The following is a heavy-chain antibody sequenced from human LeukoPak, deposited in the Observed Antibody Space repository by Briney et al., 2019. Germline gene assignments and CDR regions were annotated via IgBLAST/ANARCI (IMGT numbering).Heavy chain of an antibody. CDR2: INPSGGST. V-gene: IGHV1-46*01. D-gene: IGHD6-6*01. Sequence: ASVKVSCKASGYTFTSYYMHWVRQAPGQGLEWMGIINPSGGSTSYAQKFQGRVTMTRDTSTSTVYMELSSPRSEDTAVYYCARVVAWFEYSSSETFDYWGQGTLVTVSS. J-gene: IGHJ4*02. CDR3: ARVVAWFEYSSSETFDY. CDR1: GYTFTSYY.